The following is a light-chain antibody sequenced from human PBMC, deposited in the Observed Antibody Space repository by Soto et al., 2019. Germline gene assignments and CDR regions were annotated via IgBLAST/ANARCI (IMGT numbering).Light chain of an antibody. J-gene: IGLJ1*01. CDR3: CSYAGSYV. CDR2: DVS. CDR1: SSDVGGYNY. V-gene: IGLV2-11*01. Sequence: QSALTQPRSVSGSPGQSVTISCTGTSSDVGGYNYVSWYQQHPGKAPKLMIYDVSKRPSGVPDRFSGSKSGNTASLTISGLQAEDEADSYCCSYAGSYVFGTGTKVTVL.